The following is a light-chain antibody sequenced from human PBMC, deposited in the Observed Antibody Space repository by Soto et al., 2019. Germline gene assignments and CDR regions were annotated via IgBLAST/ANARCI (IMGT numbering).Light chain of an antibody. CDR1: SSDVGGYNY. Sequence: QSALTQPRSVSGSPGQSVTISCTGTSSDVGGYNYVSWYQQHPGKAPKLMIYDVSKRPSGVPDRFSGSKSGNTASLTISGLQAVDEADYYCCSYAGSYTKIFGGGTKLTVL. J-gene: IGLJ2*01. CDR3: CSYAGSYTKI. V-gene: IGLV2-11*01. CDR2: DVS.